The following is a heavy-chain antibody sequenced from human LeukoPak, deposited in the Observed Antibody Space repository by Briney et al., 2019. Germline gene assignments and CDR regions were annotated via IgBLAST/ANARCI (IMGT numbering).Heavy chain of an antibody. CDR2: IIPILGIA. Sequence: ASVKVSCKASGGTFSSYAISWVRQAPGQGLEWMGRIIPILGIANYAQKFQGRVTITADKSTSTAYMELSSLRSEDTAMYYCARENWVTSYYYGMDVWGQGTTVTVSS. CDR1: GGTFSSYA. J-gene: IGHJ6*02. D-gene: IGHD2-2*01. V-gene: IGHV1-69*04. CDR3: ARENWVTSYYYGMDV.